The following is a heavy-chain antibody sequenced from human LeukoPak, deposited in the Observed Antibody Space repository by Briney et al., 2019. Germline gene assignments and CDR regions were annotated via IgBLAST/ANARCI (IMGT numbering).Heavy chain of an antibody. D-gene: IGHD6-13*01. CDR3: MRGQLQLGWFDP. J-gene: IGHJ5*02. CDR2: IYGSGGA. V-gene: IGHV4-59*01. CDR1: LGSLSSYY. Sequence: PEALSLTCTHCLGSLSSYYWSSIRHPPGEGGEWSGYIYGSGGANYNPSLTRRVTLSVDTSKNPFSLKLSSVTAADTAVYYSMRGQLQLGWFDPGGRGPVFTVPS.